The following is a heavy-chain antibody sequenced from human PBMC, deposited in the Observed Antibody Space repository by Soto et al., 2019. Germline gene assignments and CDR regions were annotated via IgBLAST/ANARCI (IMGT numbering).Heavy chain of an antibody. V-gene: IGHV4-59*01. D-gene: IGHD6-6*01. CDR3: ARGRSIADFDY. Sequence: QVQLQESGPGLVKPSETLSLTCTVSGGSISSYYWSWIRQPPGKGLEWIGYIYYSGSTNYNPSLKSRVTISVDTSKNQFSLKLSSVTAADTAVYYCARGRSIADFDYWGQGTLVTVSS. J-gene: IGHJ4*02. CDR2: IYYSGST. CDR1: GGSISSYY.